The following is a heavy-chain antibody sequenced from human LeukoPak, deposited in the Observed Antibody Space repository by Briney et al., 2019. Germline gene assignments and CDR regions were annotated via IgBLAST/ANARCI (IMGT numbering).Heavy chain of an antibody. CDR2: IYYSGST. D-gene: IGHD5-18*01. J-gene: IGHJ4*02. CDR1: YY. Sequence: YYWSWXRQPPGKGLEWIGYIYYSGSTNYNPSLKSRVTISVDTSKNQFSLKLSSVTAADTAVYYCASQGGYSYGLFDYWGQGTLVTVSS. CDR3: ASQGGYSYGLFDY. V-gene: IGHV4-59*08.